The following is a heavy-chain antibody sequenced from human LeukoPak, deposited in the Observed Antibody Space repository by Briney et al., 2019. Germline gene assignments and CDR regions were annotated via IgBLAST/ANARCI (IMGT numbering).Heavy chain of an antibody. D-gene: IGHD6-6*01. V-gene: IGHV1-2*02. CDR3: ARDASSFHFEY. CDR2: INPNSGGT. CDR1: GYTFTGYY. J-gene: IGHJ4*02. Sequence: ASVKVSCKASGYTFTGYYMHWVRQAPGQGLEWMGWINPNSGGTNYAQKFQGRVTMTRDTSITTAYMELSSLRSDDTAVYYCARDASSFHFEYWGQGTLVTVSS.